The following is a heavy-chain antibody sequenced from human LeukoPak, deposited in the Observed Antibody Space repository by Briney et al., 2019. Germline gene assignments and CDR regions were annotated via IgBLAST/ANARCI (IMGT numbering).Heavy chain of an antibody. Sequence: SETLSLTCTVSGGSISSYYWSWIRQPAGKGLEWIGRIYTSGSTNYNPSLKSRVTISVDTSKNQFSLHLSSVTAADTAVYYCARAPHFFDARGSRYYFDSWGQGALVTVSS. CDR1: GGSISSYY. J-gene: IGHJ4*02. CDR2: IYTSGST. D-gene: IGHD3-10*01. CDR3: ARAPHFFDARGSRYYFDS. V-gene: IGHV4-4*07.